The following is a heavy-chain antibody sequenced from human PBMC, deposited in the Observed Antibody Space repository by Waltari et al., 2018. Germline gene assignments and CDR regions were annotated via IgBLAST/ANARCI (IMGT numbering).Heavy chain of an antibody. V-gene: IGHV3-53*01. Sequence: GQRVESGGGLMQPGGSLRLSWAASGFSVSRNYMSWVRQAPGKGLEWVSLIYTDGTAYYADSVKGRFTISRDNSKNTLNLQMTSLRAEDTAVYYCTREDQGHPGGYWGQGTLVTVSS. CDR2: IYTDGTA. CDR1: GFSVSRNY. D-gene: IGHD2-2*01. J-gene: IGHJ4*02. CDR3: TREDQGHPGGY.